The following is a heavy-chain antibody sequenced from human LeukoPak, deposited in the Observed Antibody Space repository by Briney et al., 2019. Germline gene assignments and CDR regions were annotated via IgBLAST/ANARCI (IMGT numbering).Heavy chain of an antibody. V-gene: IGHV3-66*04. CDR3: ARLAVAYFDY. D-gene: IGHD6-19*01. CDR2: INSGGTT. CDR1: GFTVSSNY. Sequence: PGGSLRLSCAASGFTVSSNYMSWVRQAPGKGLEWVSVINSGGTTYYADPVKGRFTISRDNSKNTLYLQMNSLRAEDTAVYYCARLAVAYFDYWGQGTPVTVSS. J-gene: IGHJ4*02.